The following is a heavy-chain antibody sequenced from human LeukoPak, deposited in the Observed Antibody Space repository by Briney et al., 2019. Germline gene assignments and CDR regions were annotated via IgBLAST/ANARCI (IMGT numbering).Heavy chain of an antibody. CDR3: ATDLGSVSEFVLAFDL. Sequence: GGSLRLLSPAYGFTFSSAWMRWLRRAPGKGKEWVGRIKSKAGGGATDYAAPVKGRFTISRDDSKNTLYLQVNSLKTEDTAVYYCATDLGSVSEFVLAFDLWGQGTMVCVLS. D-gene: IGHD3-10*01. CDR2: IKSKAGGGAT. CDR1: GFTFSSAW. V-gene: IGHV3-15*01. J-gene: IGHJ3*01.